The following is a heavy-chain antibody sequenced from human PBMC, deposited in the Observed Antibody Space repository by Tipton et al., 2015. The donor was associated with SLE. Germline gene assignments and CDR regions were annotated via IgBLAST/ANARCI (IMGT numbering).Heavy chain of an antibody. D-gene: IGHD6-13*01. J-gene: IGHJ5*02. CDR1: GGSIRSHY. CDR3: AGGRYSRNWEWWFDP. CDR2: LYHSGST. V-gene: IGHV4-59*11. Sequence: LRLSCTVSGGSIRSHYWRWIRQPPGKGLEWIGYLYHSGSTKYNPSLKSRVTISLDTSKNQVSLKLTSVTAADTAVYYCAGGRYSRNWEWWFDPWGQGTLVTVSS.